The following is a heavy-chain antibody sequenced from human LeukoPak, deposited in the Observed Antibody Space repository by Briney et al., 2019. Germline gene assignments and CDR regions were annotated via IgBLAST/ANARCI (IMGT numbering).Heavy chain of an antibody. V-gene: IGHV4-59*01. Sequence: SETLSLTCTVSGGSISSYYWSWIRQPPGKGLEWIGYIYYSGSTNYNPSLKSRVTISVDTSKNQFSLKLSSVTAADTAVYCCARGYSSSWTPNDAFDIWGQGTMVTVPS. CDR2: IYYSGST. D-gene: IGHD6-13*01. J-gene: IGHJ3*02. CDR3: ARGYSSSWTPNDAFDI. CDR1: GGSISSYY.